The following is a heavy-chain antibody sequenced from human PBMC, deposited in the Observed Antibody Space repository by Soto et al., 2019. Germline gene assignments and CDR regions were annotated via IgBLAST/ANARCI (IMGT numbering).Heavy chain of an antibody. CDR3: AGHGPTYYYSLDV. CDR1: GGSISSGSYY. CDR2: IYYSGSS. J-gene: IGHJ6*03. V-gene: IGHV4-39*01. Sequence: QLQLQESGPGLVKPSETLSLTCTVSGGSISSGSYYWGWIRQPPGKGLEWIGSIYYSGSSYYNPSLKSRVTISVDTSNNQFSLRLSSVTAADTAVYYCAGHGPTYYYSLDVWVKGTAVTVSS.